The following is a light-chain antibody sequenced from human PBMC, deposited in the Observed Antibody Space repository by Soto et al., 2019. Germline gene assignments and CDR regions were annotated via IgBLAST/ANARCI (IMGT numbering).Light chain of an antibody. CDR2: DAS. CDR1: HDVSVS. Sequence: EIVFTQSPSTLSFSAVEVATLSCRASHDVSVSLVWYRQRPGQSPRLLIHDASNRATGISARFSGSGSGTDFTLTIGSLEPEESALYYCQQRASWPYTSGQGTKVDI. CDR3: QQRASWPYT. V-gene: IGKV3-11*01. J-gene: IGKJ2*01.